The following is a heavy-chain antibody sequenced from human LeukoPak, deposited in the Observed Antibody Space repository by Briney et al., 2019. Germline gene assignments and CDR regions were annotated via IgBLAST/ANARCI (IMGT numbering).Heavy chain of an antibody. J-gene: IGHJ3*02. CDR3: ARDPIAAAALGAFDI. CDR1: GGSIRSSSYY. CDR2: INHSGST. Sequence: SETLSLTCTVSGGSIRSSSYYWGWIRQPPGKGLEWIGEINHSGSTNYNPSLKSRVTISVDTSKNQFSLKLSSVTAADTAVYYCARDPIAAAALGAFDIWGQGTMVTVSS. V-gene: IGHV4-39*07. D-gene: IGHD6-13*01.